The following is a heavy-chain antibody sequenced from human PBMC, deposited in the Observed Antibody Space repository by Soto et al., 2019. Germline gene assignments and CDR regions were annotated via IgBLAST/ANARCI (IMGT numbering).Heavy chain of an antibody. CDR3: AGGSDWYYYDSSGYSWFDP. V-gene: IGHV4-59*01. CDR2: IYYSGST. Sequence: SETLSLTCTVSGGSISSYYWSWIRQPPGKGLEWIGYIYYSGSTNYNPSLKSRVTISVDTSKNQFSLKLSSVTAADTAVYYCAGGSDWYYYDSSGYSWFDPWGQGTLVTVSS. J-gene: IGHJ5*02. D-gene: IGHD3-22*01. CDR1: GGSISSYY.